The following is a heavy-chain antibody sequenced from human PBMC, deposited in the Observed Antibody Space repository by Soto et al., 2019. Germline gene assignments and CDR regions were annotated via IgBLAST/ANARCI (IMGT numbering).Heavy chain of an antibody. J-gene: IGHJ6*02. CDR2: IWYDGSDK. CDR1: GFTFSSYG. CDR3: ARVDAEYNWNVFNYDGMDV. D-gene: IGHD1-20*01. Sequence: QVQLVESGGGVVQPGRSLRLSCAASGFTFSSYGMHWVRQAPGKGLEWVALIWYDGSDKYYADSVKGRFTISRDNSKNTLYLQMNSLRAEDTAVYYCARVDAEYNWNVFNYDGMDVWGQGTTVTVSS. V-gene: IGHV3-33*01.